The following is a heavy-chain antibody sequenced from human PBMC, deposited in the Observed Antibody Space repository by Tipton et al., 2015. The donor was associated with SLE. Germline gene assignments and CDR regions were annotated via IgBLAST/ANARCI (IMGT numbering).Heavy chain of an antibody. J-gene: IGHJ5*02. CDR1: GFTFSNFW. Sequence: GSLRLSCAASGFTFSNFWMHWVRQAPGKGLVWVSRIYTDGSRIHYADSVKGRFTISRDSSKNTVYLQMSSLTAEDTALYYCARDPGYGDPVDHWGQGTLVTVSS. V-gene: IGHV3-74*01. D-gene: IGHD4-17*01. CDR2: IYTDGSRI. CDR3: ARDPGYGDPVDH.